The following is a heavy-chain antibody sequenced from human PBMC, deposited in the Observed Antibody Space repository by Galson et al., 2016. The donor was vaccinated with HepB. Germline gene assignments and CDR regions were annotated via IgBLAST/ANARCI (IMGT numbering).Heavy chain of an antibody. CDR2: INGGNSNI. D-gene: IGHD4-23*01. Sequence: SVKVSCKASGFPFTIPFMQFVRQAPGQRPEWRGWINGGNSNIRYSQNFEGRVTITRDTSATTAYMELSSLTSEHTAVYYCARGRGNSYYGMDVWGQGTTVTVSS. V-gene: IGHV1-3*01. CDR3: ARGRGNSYYGMDV. J-gene: IGHJ6*02. CDR1: GFPFTIPF.